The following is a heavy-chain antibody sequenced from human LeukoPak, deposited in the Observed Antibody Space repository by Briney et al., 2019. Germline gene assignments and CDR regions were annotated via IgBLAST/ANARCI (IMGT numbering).Heavy chain of an antibody. J-gene: IGHJ4*02. V-gene: IGHV3-21*01. CDR2: ISSSSSYI. CDR3: ARGEWSSSPFDY. CDR1: GFTFSSYS. Sequence: GGSLRLSCAASGFTFSSYSMNWVRQAPGKGLEWVSFISSSSSYIYYADSMKGRFTISRDNAKNSLYLQMNSLKAEDTAVYYCARGEWSSSPFDYWGLGTLVTVSS. D-gene: IGHD6-6*01.